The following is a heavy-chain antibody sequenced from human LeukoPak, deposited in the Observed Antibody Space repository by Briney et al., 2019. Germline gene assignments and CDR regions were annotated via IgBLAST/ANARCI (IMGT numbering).Heavy chain of an antibody. CDR2: IWYDGSNK. V-gene: IGHV3-33*01. CDR3: ARVSGYNGYFDY. Sequence: PGGSLRLSCAASGFTFSSYGMHWVRQAPGKGLEWVAVIWYDGSNKYYADSVKGRFTISRDNSKNTLYLQMNSLRAEDTAVYYRARVSGYNGYFDYWGQGTLVTVSS. CDR1: GFTFSSYG. D-gene: IGHD3-22*01. J-gene: IGHJ4*02.